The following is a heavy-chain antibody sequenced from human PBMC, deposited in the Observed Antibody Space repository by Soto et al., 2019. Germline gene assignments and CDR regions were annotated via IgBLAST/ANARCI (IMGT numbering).Heavy chain of an antibody. J-gene: IGHJ3*02. CDR2: INHSGST. Sequence: SETLSLTCAVYGGSFSGYYWSWIRQPPGKGLEWIGEINHSGSTNYNPSLKSRVTISVDTSKNQFSLKLSSVTAADTAVYCCARGGSGSYDAFDIWGQGTMVTVSS. D-gene: IGHD3-10*01. CDR1: GGSFSGYY. CDR3: ARGGSGSYDAFDI. V-gene: IGHV4-34*01.